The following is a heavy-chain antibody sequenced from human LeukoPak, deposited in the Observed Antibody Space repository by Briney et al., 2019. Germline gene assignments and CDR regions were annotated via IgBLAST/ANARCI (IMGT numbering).Heavy chain of an antibody. CDR1: GGPFSGYY. CDR3: ARGVIGGGWYNY. J-gene: IGHJ4*02. D-gene: IGHD6-19*01. CDR2: INHSGST. V-gene: IGHV4-34*01. Sequence: SETLSLTCAVYGGPFSGYYWSWIRQPPGKGLEWIGEINHSGSTNYNPSLKSRVTISVDTSKNQFSLKLSSVTAADTAVYYCARGVIGGGWYNYWGQGTLVTVSS.